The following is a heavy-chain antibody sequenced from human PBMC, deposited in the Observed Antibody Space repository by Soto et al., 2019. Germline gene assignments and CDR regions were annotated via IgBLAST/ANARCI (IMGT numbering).Heavy chain of an antibody. D-gene: IGHD6-19*01. V-gene: IGHV4-28*01. CDR3: ARTGIAVAGPRPYYFDY. CDR2: IYYSGST. CDR1: GYSISSSNW. J-gene: IGHJ4*02. Sequence: SETLSLTCAVSGYSISSSNWWGWIRQPPGKGLEWIGYIYYSGSTYYNPSLKSRVTMSVDTSKNQFSLKLSSVTAVDTAVYYCARTGIAVAGPRPYYFDYWGQGTLVTVSS.